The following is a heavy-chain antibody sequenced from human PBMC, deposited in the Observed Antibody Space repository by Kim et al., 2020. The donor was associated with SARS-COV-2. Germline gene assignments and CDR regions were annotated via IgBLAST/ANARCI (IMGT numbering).Heavy chain of an antibody. CDR3: ASYLWFGEPYFDY. CDR1: GGSISSSSYY. CDR2: IYYSGST. J-gene: IGHJ4*02. V-gene: IGHV4-39*01. D-gene: IGHD3-10*01. Sequence: SETLSLTCTVSGGSISSSSYYWGWIRQPPGKGLEWIGSIYYSGSTYYNPSLKSRVTISVDTSKNQFSLKLSSVTAADTAVYYCASYLWFGEPYFDYWGQGTLVTVSS.